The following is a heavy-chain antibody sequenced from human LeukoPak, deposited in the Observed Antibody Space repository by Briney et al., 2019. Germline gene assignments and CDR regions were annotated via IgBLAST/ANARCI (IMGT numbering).Heavy chain of an antibody. CDR2: ISAYNGNT. CDR1: GYTFTSYG. Sequence: ASVKVSCKASGYTFTSYGISWVRQAPGQGLEWMGWISAYNGNTNYAQKLQGRVTVTTDTSTSTAYMELRSLRSDDTAVYYCARGVYCTNGVCPFDYWGQGTLVTVSS. J-gene: IGHJ4*02. D-gene: IGHD2-8*01. CDR3: ARGVYCTNGVCPFDY. V-gene: IGHV1-18*01.